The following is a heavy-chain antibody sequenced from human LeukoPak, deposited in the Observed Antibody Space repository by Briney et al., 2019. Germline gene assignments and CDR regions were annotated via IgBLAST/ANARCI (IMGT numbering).Heavy chain of an antibody. D-gene: IGHD3-22*01. CDR1: GFTFSDYG. J-gene: IGHJ6*02. V-gene: IGHV3-33*01. CDR2: IYYDGSDE. CDR3: ARRLEYYYGMDV. Sequence: GGSLRLSCAASGFTFSDYGMHWVRQAPGKGLEWVGLIYYDGSDEYYADSVKGRFTISRDNSKNTLYLQMNSLRAEDTAVYYCARRLEYYYGMDVWGQGTTVTVSS.